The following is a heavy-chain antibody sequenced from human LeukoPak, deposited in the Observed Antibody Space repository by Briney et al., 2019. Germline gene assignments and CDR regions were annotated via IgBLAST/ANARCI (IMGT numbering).Heavy chain of an antibody. CDR1: GYTFSNYG. CDR3: ARHSGSGWQALGY. J-gene: IGHJ4*02. CDR2: TSYNGNT. Sequence: ASVKVSCKASGYTFSNYGISWVRQAPGLGLEWMGWTSYNGNTNYAQKFQDRVTMTTDTSTTTAYMELRSLESDATAVYYWARHSGSGWQALGYWGQGTLVTVSS. D-gene: IGHD6-19*01. V-gene: IGHV1-18*04.